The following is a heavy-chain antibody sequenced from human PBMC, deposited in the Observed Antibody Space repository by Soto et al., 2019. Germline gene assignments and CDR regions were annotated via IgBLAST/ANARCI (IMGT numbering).Heavy chain of an antibody. CDR1: GYTLNTYY. J-gene: IGHJ4*02. V-gene: IGHV1-46*02. CDR3: ARGGHIAVVTDSFDY. CDR2: IHPSGGGS. Sequence: ASVKVSCKPSGYTLNTYYLHWVRQAPGQGLEWMGIIHPSGGGSTYAQKFLGRVTMTRDMSTSTVFMELSSLRSADTAVYYCARGGHIAVVTDSFDYWGRGTLVTVS. D-gene: IGHD2-21*02.